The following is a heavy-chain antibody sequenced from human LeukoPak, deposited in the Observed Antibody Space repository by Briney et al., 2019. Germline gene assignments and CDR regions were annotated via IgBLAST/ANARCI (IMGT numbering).Heavy chain of an antibody. CDR1: GGSFSGYY. D-gene: IGHD2-15*01. V-gene: IGHV4-34*01. J-gene: IGHJ4*02. CDR2: INHSGST. CDR3: ARGSQSLGYCSGGSCRAKIFDY. Sequence: PSETLSLTCAVYGGSFSGYYWSWIRQPPGKGLEWIGEINHSGSTNYNPSLKSRVTISVDTSKNQFSLTLSSVTAADTAVYYCARGSQSLGYCSGGSCRAKIFDYWGQGTLVTVSS.